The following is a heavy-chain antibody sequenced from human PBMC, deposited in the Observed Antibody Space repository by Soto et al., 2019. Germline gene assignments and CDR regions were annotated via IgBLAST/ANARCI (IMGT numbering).Heavy chain of an antibody. V-gene: IGHV3-15*07. D-gene: IGHD2-15*01. J-gene: IGHJ5*02. CDR1: GFTFSNAW. CDR3: TTDPYCSGGSCYLP. Sequence: EVQLVESGGGLVKPGGSLRLSCAASGFTFSNAWMNWVLQAPGKGLEWVGRIKSKTDGGTPDYAAPVKGRFTISREDSKNTLYLQMNSLNTEDTAVYYCTTDPYCSGGSCYLPWGQGTLVTVSS. CDR2: IKSKTDGGTP.